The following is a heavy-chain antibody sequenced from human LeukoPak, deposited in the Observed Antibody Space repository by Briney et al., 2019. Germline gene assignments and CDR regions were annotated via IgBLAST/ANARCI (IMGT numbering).Heavy chain of an antibody. Sequence: GGSLRLSCAVSRFAFSTYAMTWVRQAPGQGLEYASTISSNGADTYYADSVKGRFTISRDNSKNTLYLQMTSLRVEDTAVYYCANYRKPQGLDYWGQGTLVTVSS. CDR3: ANYRKPQGLDY. CDR1: RFAFSTYA. D-gene: IGHD1-14*01. CDR2: ISSNGADT. J-gene: IGHJ4*02. V-gene: IGHV3-23*01.